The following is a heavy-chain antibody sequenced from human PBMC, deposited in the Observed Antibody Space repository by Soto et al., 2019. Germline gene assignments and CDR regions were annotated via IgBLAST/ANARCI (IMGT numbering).Heavy chain of an antibody. Sequence: SVKVSCKASGGTFSSYAISWVRQAPGQGLEWMGGIIPIFGTANYAQKFQGRVTITADESTSTAYMELSSLRSEDTAVYYCARAKDIVATIYYYYGMDVWGQGTTVTVYS. V-gene: IGHV1-69*13. CDR3: ARAKDIVATIYYYYGMDV. D-gene: IGHD5-12*01. J-gene: IGHJ6*02. CDR2: IIPIFGTA. CDR1: GGTFSSYA.